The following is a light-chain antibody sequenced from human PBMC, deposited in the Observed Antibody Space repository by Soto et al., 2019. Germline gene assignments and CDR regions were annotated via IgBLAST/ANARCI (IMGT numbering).Light chain of an antibody. CDR2: DVS. J-gene: IGLJ2*01. CDR1: TSDVGASNY. Sequence: QSVLTQPAYVSGSPGQSITISCTGTTSDVGASNYVSWYQQHPGKAPKVIIYDVSNRPSGVSNRFSGSKSGNAASLTISGLQAEDEADYYCSSYTTCRVLFGGGTKLTVL. V-gene: IGLV2-14*01. CDR3: SSYTTCRVL.